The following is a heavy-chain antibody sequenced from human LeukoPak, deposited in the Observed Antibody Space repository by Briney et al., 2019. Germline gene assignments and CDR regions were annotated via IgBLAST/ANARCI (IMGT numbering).Heavy chain of an antibody. CDR1: GFTFSSYA. J-gene: IGHJ4*02. CDR2: ISFDGSDK. Sequence: GGSLRLSCAASGFTFSSYAMHWVRQAPGKGLEWVAVISFDGSDKYYADSVKGRFTISRDNSKNTLYLQMNSLRAEDTAVYYCAKDRYSSGWSPLDYWGQGTLVTVSS. CDR3: AKDRYSSGWSPLDY. V-gene: IGHV3-30*04. D-gene: IGHD6-19*01.